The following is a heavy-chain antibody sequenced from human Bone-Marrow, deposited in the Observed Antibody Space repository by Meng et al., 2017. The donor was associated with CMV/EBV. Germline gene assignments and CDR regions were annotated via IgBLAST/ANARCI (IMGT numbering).Heavy chain of an antibody. J-gene: IGHJ4*02. V-gene: IGHV3-21*01. CDR3: ARTRDIVVIPAGILAY. CDR1: GFTFSSYT. D-gene: IGHD2-2*01. Sequence: GGSLRLSCAASGFTFSSYTMNWVRQAPGQGLEWVASISTSSGYIYYADSVKGRFTISRDNANNSLYLQMNSLRAEDTALYYCARTRDIVVIPAGILAYWGLGPLVTVSS. CDR2: ISTSSGYI.